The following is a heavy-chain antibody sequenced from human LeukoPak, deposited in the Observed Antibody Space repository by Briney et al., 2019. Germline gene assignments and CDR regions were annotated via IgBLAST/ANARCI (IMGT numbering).Heavy chain of an antibody. CDR2: ISGSGGST. CDR3: AKVEGASKASVY. J-gene: IGHJ4*02. CDR1: GFTVSTNY. V-gene: IGHV3-23*01. D-gene: IGHD1-1*01. Sequence: GGSLRLSCAASGFTVSTNYMSWVRQAPGKGLEWVSSISGSGGSTYYADSVKGRFTISRDNSKNTLYLQMYSLRAEDTAVYYCAKVEGASKASVYWGQGALVTVSS.